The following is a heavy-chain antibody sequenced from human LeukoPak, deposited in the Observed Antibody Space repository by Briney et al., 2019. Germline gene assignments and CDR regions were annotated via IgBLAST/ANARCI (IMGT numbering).Heavy chain of an antibody. CDR1: GGTFSSYA. D-gene: IGHD4-17*01. V-gene: IGHV1-69*04. CDR3: AREGGSYGDYYFDY. CDR2: IIPIFGIA. Sequence: SVKVSCKASGGTFSSYAISWVRQAPGQGLEWMGRIIPIFGIANYAQKFQGRVTITADKSTSTAYMELSSLRSEDTAVYYCAREGGSYGDYYFDYWGQGTLVTVSS. J-gene: IGHJ4*02.